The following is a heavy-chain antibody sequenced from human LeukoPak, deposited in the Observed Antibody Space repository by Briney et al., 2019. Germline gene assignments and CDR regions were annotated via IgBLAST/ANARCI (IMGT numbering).Heavy chain of an antibody. CDR2: ISNDGTNK. V-gene: IGHV3-30*01. J-gene: IGHJ6*03. CDR3: ARGAGTTVYYIDV. Sequence: GGSLRLSCAACGFTFSTFPMHWVRQAPGKGLQWVAVISNDGTNKYYADSVKGRFTISRDNSKNTLFLQMNSLTTEDTAVYYCARGAGTTVYYIDVWGNGTTVTVSS. CDR1: GFTFSTFP. D-gene: IGHD1-7*01.